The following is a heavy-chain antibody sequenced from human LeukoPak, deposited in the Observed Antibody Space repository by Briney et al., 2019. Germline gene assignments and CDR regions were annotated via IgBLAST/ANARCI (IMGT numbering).Heavy chain of an antibody. CDR2: IIPIFGTA. J-gene: IGHJ3*02. D-gene: IGHD3-22*01. CDR3: ARWYYYDSSGYDDAFDI. Sequence: ASVKVSCKASGYTFTSYGISWVRQAPGQGLEWMGGIIPIFGTANYAQKFQGRVTITADKSTSTAYMELSSLRSEDTAVYYCARWYYYDSSGYDDAFDIWGQGTMVTVSS. V-gene: IGHV1-69*06. CDR1: GYTFTSYG.